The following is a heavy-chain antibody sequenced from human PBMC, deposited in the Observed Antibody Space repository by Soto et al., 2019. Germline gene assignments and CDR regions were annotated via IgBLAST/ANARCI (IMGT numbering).Heavy chain of an antibody. CDR3: ARDSRLGTHFDY. J-gene: IGHJ4*02. CDR2: ISSSSSYI. D-gene: IGHD6-13*01. V-gene: IGHV3-21*01. CDR1: GFTFSSYS. Sequence: EVQLVESGGGLVKPGGSLRLSCAASGFTFSSYSMNWVRQAPGKGLEWVSSISSSSSYIYYADSVKGRFTISRDNAKNSLYLQMNSLRAEDTAVYYCARDSRLGTHFDYWGQGTLVTVSS.